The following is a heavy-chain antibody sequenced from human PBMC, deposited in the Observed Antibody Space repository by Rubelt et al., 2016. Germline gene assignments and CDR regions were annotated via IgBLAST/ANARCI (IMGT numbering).Heavy chain of an antibody. CDR1: GGSISSSY. Sequence: QVQLQESGPGLVRPSETLSLTCTVSGGSISSSYWSWIRQAPGKGLEWIAYIYYSGSVSYNPSLKSRVTISLDRSKNQFTRKRSSVTAADTAVYYCARHASLNWFDPWGQGTLVTVSS. CDR3: ARHASLNWFDP. V-gene: IGHV4-59*08. J-gene: IGHJ5*02. CDR2: IYYSGSV.